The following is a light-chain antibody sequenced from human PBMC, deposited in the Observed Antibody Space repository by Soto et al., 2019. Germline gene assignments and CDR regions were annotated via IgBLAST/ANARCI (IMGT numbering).Light chain of an antibody. CDR2: GNS. CDR3: QSYDSSLSAPYV. V-gene: IGLV1-40*01. J-gene: IGLJ1*01. CDR1: SSNIGAGYD. Sequence: QSVLTQPPSVSGAPGQRVTITCTGSSSNIGAGYDVHWYQQLPGTAPKLLIYGNSNRPSGVPDRFSGSKSGTSASLAITGLQAEDEADYYCQSYDSSLSAPYVFGTGTKATAL.